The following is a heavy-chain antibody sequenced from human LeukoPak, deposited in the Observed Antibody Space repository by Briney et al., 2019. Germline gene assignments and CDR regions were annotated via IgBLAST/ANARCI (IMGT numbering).Heavy chain of an antibody. CDR2: INLDGTDI. D-gene: IGHD1-26*01. CDR1: GFPFSTHS. CDR3: AGDGVGVLPGDAFDI. V-gene: IGHV3-48*04. Sequence: QAGGSLRLSCAASGFPFSTHSMNWVRQAPGKGLEWISFINLDGTDIHYGESVKGRFTISRDNAKNSLYLQMHTLRAEDTAVYYCAGDGVGVLPGDAFDIWSQGTMVTVSS. J-gene: IGHJ3*02.